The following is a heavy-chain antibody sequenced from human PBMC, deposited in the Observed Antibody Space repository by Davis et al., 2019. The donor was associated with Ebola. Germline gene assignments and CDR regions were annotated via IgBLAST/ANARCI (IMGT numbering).Heavy chain of an antibody. Sequence: ASVKVSCKASGYTFTSYGISWVRQAPGQGLEWMGWISAYNGNTNYAQKLQGRVTMTTDTSTSTAYMELRSLRSDDTAVYYCARDQGSSSWYSFFDYWGQGTLVTVSS. CDR3: ARDQGSSSWYSFFDY. V-gene: IGHV1-18*01. J-gene: IGHJ4*02. D-gene: IGHD6-13*01. CDR2: ISAYNGNT. CDR1: GYTFTSYG.